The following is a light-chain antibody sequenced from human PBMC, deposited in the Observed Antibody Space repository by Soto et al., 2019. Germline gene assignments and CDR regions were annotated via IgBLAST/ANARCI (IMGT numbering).Light chain of an antibody. J-gene: IGLJ3*02. V-gene: IGLV2-8*01. Sequence: QSALTQPPSASGSPGQSVTISCTGTSSDIGAYNYVSWYQQYPGKAPKLMIYEVSKRPSGVPDRFSGSKSGNTASLTVSGLQAEDEADYYRTSYVGSDIWVFGGGTKLTVL. CDR3: TSYVGSDIWV. CDR2: EVS. CDR1: SSDIGAYNY.